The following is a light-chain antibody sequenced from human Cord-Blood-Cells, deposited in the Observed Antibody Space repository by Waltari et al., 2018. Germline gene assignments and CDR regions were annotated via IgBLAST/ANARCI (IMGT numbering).Light chain of an antibody. V-gene: IGKV1-5*01. Sequence: DIQMTQSPSTLSPSVGARVTITCRASQSISSWLAWYQQKPGKAPKLLIYDASSLESGVPSRFSGSGSGTEFTLTISSLQPDDFATYYCQQYNSYSQTFGQGTKVEIK. J-gene: IGKJ1*01. CDR3: QQYNSYSQT. CDR2: DAS. CDR1: QSISSW.